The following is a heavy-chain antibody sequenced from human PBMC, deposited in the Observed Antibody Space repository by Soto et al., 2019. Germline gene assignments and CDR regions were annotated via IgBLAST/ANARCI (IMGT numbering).Heavy chain of an antibody. CDR1: GVTFSRQD. J-gene: IGHJ4*02. CDR2: IIPIFGTP. V-gene: IGHV1-69*13. Sequence: SVKVSCKASGVTFSRQDMRWVRQAPGQGLERMGGIIPIFGTPQYAEKFQDRVTITADESTSTAYMELSSLTSEDTAVYYCATNEGRDGYSFDYWGQGTLVTVSS. CDR3: ATNEGRDGYSFDY. D-gene: IGHD5-12*01.